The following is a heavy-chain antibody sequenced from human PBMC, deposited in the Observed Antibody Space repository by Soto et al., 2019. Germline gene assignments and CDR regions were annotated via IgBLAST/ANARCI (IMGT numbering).Heavy chain of an antibody. D-gene: IGHD3-10*01. J-gene: IGHJ6*02. CDR1: GFTFSSYA. Sequence: QVQLVESGGGVVQPGRSLRLSCAASGFTFSSYAMHWVRQAPGKGLEWVAVISYDGSNKYYADSVKGRFTISRDNSKNTLYLQMNSLRAEDTAVYYCASGRFGECYGMDVWGQGTTVTVSS. CDR2: ISYDGSNK. V-gene: IGHV3-30-3*01. CDR3: ASGRFGECYGMDV.